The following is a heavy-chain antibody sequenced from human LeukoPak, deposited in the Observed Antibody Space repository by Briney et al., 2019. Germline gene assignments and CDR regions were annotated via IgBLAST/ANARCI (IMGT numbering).Heavy chain of an antibody. J-gene: IGHJ4*02. Sequence: GGSLRLSCTASGFTFGDFAMNWVRQAPGKGLEGVGFVKTKVYGGTTEYAASVKGRFTISRDDSNAIAYLQMNSLKTEDTAVYYCTRDHRDDWNPGYYFDYWGQGTLVTVSS. D-gene: IGHD1-1*01. CDR2: VKTKVYGGTT. CDR3: TRDHRDDWNPGYYFDY. CDR1: GFTFGDFA. V-gene: IGHV3-49*04.